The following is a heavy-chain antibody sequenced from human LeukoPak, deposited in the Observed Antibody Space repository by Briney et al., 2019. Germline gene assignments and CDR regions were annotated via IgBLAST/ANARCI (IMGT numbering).Heavy chain of an antibody. D-gene: IGHD3-3*01. CDR3: ARGGRLPYPYYFDY. Sequence: SVKVSFKASGGTFSSYAISWVREAPGQGLEWMGRIIPIFGTANYAQKLQGRVTITTDESTSTAYMELSSLRSEDTAVYYCARGGRLPYPYYFDYWGQGNLVTVSS. CDR1: GGTFSSYA. CDR2: IIPIFGTA. V-gene: IGHV1-69*05. J-gene: IGHJ4*02.